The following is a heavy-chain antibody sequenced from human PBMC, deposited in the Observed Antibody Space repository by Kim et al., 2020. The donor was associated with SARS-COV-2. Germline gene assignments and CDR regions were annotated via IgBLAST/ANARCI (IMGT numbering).Heavy chain of an antibody. CDR3: ARDRDNSGLSWFDP. D-gene: IGHD6-19*01. CDR2: INAVNGNT. V-gene: IGHV1-3*01. CDR1: GYTFTSYA. J-gene: IGHJ5*02. Sequence: ASVKVSCKASGYTFTSYAMHWVRQAPGQRLEWMGWINAVNGNTKFSQKFQGRVTITRDTSASTAYMELSSLRSEDTAVYYCARDRDNSGLSWFDPWGQGTLVTVSS.